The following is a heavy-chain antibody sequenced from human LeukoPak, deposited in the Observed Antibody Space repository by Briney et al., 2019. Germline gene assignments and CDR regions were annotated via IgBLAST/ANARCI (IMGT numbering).Heavy chain of an antibody. J-gene: IGHJ5*02. CDR1: GYTFTGYY. V-gene: IGHV1-2*02. D-gene: IGHD3-22*01. Sequence: ASVKVSCKASGYTFTGYYMHWVRQAPGQGLEWMGWINPNSGGTNYAQKFQGRVTMTRDTSISTAYMELSRLRSDDTAVYYCARDDGESSGYYMNWFDPWGQGTLVTVSS. CDR3: ARDDGESSGYYMNWFDP. CDR2: INPNSGGT.